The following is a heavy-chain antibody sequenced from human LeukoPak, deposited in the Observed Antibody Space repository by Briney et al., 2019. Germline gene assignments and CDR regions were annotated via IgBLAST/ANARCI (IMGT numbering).Heavy chain of an antibody. CDR2: IVSDGRYT. J-gene: IGHJ3*02. CDR3: VRDLAKMGDCRRGSCYGEGDAFDI. D-gene: IGHD2-15*01. CDR1: GFTFSSYW. V-gene: IGHV3-74*01. Sequence: GGSLRLSCAASGFTFSSYWMHWVRQAPGKGLVWVSRIVSDGRYTSYADSVKGRFTISRDSATNTLYLQMNSLRAEDTAVYYCVRDLAKMGDCRRGSCYGEGDAFDIWGQGTMVTVSS.